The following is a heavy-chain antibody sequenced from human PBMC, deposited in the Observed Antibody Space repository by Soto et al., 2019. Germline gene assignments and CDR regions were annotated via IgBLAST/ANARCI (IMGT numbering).Heavy chain of an antibody. D-gene: IGHD2-15*01. Sequence: ASVKVSCKVSGCTLTELSMHWVRQAPGKGLEWMGGFDPEDGETIYAQKFQGRVTMTEDTSTDTAYMELSSLRSEDTAVYYCATDPGYCSGGSCSFRHWGQGTLVT. J-gene: IGHJ1*01. V-gene: IGHV1-24*01. CDR3: ATDPGYCSGGSCSFRH. CDR1: GCTLTELS. CDR2: FDPEDGET.